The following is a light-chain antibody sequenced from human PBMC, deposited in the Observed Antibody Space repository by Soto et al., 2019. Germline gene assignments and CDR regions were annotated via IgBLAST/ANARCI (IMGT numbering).Light chain of an antibody. Sequence: EIVMTQSPATLSVSPGERATLSCRASQSVSSNLAWYQQKPGQAPRLLIYGASTRATGIPARFSGSASGTEFTLIISSLQSEDFAVYYCQQYNNWPPTFGQGTKLEIK. CDR3: QQYNNWPPT. J-gene: IGKJ2*01. CDR2: GAS. CDR1: QSVSSN. V-gene: IGKV3-15*01.